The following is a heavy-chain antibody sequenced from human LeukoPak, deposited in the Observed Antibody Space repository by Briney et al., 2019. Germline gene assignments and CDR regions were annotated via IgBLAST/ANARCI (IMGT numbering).Heavy chain of an antibody. D-gene: IGHD1-14*01. V-gene: IGHV5-51*01. CDR2: IFPGDSET. J-gene: IGHJ3*02. CDR3: ARRRGRDRGAFDI. Sequence: GESLKISCTGSGYSFTTYWIGWVRQMPGKGLEWMGLIFPGDSETRYSPSFQGQVTISTDKSITTAYLQWSGLKASDTAMYYCARRRGRDRGAFDIWGQGTMVTVSS. CDR1: GYSFTTYW.